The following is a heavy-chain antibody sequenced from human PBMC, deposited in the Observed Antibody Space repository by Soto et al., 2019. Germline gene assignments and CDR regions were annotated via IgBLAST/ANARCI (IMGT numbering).Heavy chain of an antibody. CDR2: FDPEDGET. D-gene: IGHD1-7*01. V-gene: IGHV1-24*01. CDR1: GYTLTELS. CDR3: ATDLLWNYAHDAFDI. J-gene: IGHJ3*02. Sequence: ASVKVSCTVSGYTLTELSMHWVRQAPGKGLEWMGGFDPEDGETIYAQKFQGRVTMTEDTSTDTAYMELSSLRSEDTAVYYCATDLLWNYAHDAFDIWGQGTMVTVSS.